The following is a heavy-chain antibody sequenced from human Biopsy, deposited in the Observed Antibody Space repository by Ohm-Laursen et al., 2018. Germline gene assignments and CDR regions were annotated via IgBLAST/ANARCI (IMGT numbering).Heavy chain of an antibody. V-gene: IGHV1-18*01. CDR2: ISSSNDNT. D-gene: IGHD3-22*01. Sequence: ASVKVSCKASGFIFTSYGLSWVRQAPGQGLEWMGWISSSNDNTNYAQKFQGRVTMTADTSTSTAYMELRSLRSDDTAVNYCARDFFDSSGYFYYYNGVDLWGQGTTVTVSS. CDR3: ARDFFDSSGYFYYYNGVDL. CDR1: GFIFTSYG. J-gene: IGHJ6*02.